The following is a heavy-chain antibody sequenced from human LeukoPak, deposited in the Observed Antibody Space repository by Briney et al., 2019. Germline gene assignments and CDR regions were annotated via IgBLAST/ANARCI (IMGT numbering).Heavy chain of an antibody. D-gene: IGHD3-3*01. J-gene: IGHJ3*02. Sequence: GGSLRLSCAASGFTFSSYAMSWVRQAPGKGLEWVSAISGSGGSAYYADSVKGRFTISRDNSKNTLYLQMNGLRAEDTAVYYCAKDLLNLYYDFWSGYSGAFDIWGQGTMVTVSS. CDR3: AKDLLNLYYDFWSGYSGAFDI. CDR1: GFTFSSYA. CDR2: ISGSGGSA. V-gene: IGHV3-23*01.